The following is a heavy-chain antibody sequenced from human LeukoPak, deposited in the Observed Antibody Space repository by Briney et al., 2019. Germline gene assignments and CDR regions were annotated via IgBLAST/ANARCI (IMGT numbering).Heavy chain of an antibody. CDR1: GGTFSSYA. CDR3: ARVMYSYGPDY. CDR2: IIPILGIA. Sequence: SVTVSCKASGGTFSSYAISWVRQAPGQGLEWMGRIIPILGIANYAQKFQGRVTITADKSTSTAYMELSSLRSEDTAVYYCARVMYSYGPDYWGQGTLVTVSS. V-gene: IGHV1-69*04. J-gene: IGHJ4*02. D-gene: IGHD5-18*01.